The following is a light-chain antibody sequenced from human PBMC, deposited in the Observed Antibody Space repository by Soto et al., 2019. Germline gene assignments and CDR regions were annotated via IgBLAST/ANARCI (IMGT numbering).Light chain of an antibody. Sequence: QSVLTQPPSASGTPGQRVTISCSGGSSNIGSSPVHLYQQLPGTAPKLLIYSNNQRPSGVPDRFSGSKSGTSASLAISGLQSEDEAIYYCAAWDDSLNGLVVFGGGTKLTVL. CDR2: SNN. V-gene: IGLV1-44*01. CDR1: SSNIGSSP. CDR3: AAWDDSLNGLVV. J-gene: IGLJ2*01.